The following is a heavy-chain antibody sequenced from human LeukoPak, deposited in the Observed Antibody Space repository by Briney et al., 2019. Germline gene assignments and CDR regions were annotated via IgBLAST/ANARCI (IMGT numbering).Heavy chain of an antibody. Sequence: VASVKVSCKASGGTFSSYAISRVRQAPGQGLEWMGGIIPIFGTANYAQKFQGRVTITADKSTSTAYMELSSLRSEDTAVYYCARGYCSGGSCDGFDYWGQGTLVTVSS. J-gene: IGHJ4*02. CDR3: ARGYCSGGSCDGFDY. CDR1: GGTFSSYA. V-gene: IGHV1-69*06. CDR2: IIPIFGTA. D-gene: IGHD2-15*01.